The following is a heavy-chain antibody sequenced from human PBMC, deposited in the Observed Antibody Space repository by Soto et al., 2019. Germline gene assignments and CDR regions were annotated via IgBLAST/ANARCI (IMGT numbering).Heavy chain of an antibody. CDR3: ARDLDGRFDY. CDR1: GASISSSSW. J-gene: IGHJ4*02. CDR2: IYHSGNT. Sequence: QVQLQESGPGLVKPSGTLSLTCAVSGASISSSSWWTWVRQPPGKGLEWIGEIYHSGNTNYNPSLKSRVTISVDTSKNQLSLKLSSVTAADTAVYYCARDLDGRFDYWGQGTLVTVSS. D-gene: IGHD1-26*01. V-gene: IGHV4-4*02.